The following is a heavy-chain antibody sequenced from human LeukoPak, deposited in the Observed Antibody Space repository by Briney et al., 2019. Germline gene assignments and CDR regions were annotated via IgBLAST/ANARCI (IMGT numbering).Heavy chain of an antibody. CDR3: AKAAYGDYVNWFDP. D-gene: IGHD4-17*01. J-gene: IGHJ5*02. CDR1: GFTFSSYS. CDR2: ISSSSSYI. V-gene: IGHV3-21*04. Sequence: KTGGSLRLSCAASGFTFSSYSMNWVRQAPGKGLEWVSSISSSSSYIYYADSVKGRFTISRDNAKNTLYLQMNSLRAEDTALYYCAKAAYGDYVNWFDPWGQGTLVTVSS.